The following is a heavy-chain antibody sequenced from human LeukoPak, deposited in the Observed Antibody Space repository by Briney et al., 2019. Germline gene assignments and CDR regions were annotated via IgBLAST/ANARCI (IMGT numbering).Heavy chain of an antibody. CDR2: IWSHGTNT. V-gene: IGHV3-33*06. Sequence: GGSLRLSCAASGFTFTNYAMRWVRQAPGQGLEWVSLIWSHGTNTYYADSVKGRFTISRDSSKNTLYLQMNSLRAEDTAVYYCAKGFSTTESALDYWGQGTLVTVSS. CDR1: GFTFTNYA. CDR3: AKGFSTTESALDY. D-gene: IGHD4-11*01. J-gene: IGHJ4*02.